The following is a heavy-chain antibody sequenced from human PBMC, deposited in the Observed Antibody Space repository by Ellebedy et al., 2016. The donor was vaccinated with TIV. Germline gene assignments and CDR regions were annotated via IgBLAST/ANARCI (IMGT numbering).Heavy chain of an antibody. Sequence: ASVKVSXXVSGYTLTELSMHWVRQAPGKGLEWMGGFDPEDGETIYAQKFQGRVTMTEDTSTDTAYMELSSLRSEDTAVYYCATGPGRSPPPHYYYYYYMDVWGKGTTVTVSS. CDR3: ATGPGRSPPPHYYYYYYMDV. V-gene: IGHV1-24*01. D-gene: IGHD1-14*01. CDR1: GYTLTELS. J-gene: IGHJ6*03. CDR2: FDPEDGET.